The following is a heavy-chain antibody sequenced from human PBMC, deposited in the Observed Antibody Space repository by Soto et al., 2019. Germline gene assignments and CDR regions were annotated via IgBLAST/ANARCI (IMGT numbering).Heavy chain of an antibody. CDR1: GFTFSSYA. CDR2: ISGSGGST. D-gene: IGHD6-25*01. V-gene: IGHV3-23*01. Sequence: EVQLLESGGGFVQPGGSLRLSCAASGFTFSSYAMSWVRQAPGKGLEWVSSISGSGGSTYYADSVKGRFTISRDNSKNTLYLEMNSLRVEDTAVYYCAKGEVSSARRFDPWGQGTLVTVSS. J-gene: IGHJ5*02. CDR3: AKGEVSSARRFDP.